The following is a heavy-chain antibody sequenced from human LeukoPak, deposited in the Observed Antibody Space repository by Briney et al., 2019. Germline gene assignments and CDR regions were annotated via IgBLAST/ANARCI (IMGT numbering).Heavy chain of an antibody. J-gene: IGHJ4*02. Sequence: PGGSLRLSCAASGFTFSSYWMSWVRQAPGEGLEWVANIKQDGSEKYYVDSVKGRFTISRDNAKNSLYLQMNSLRAEDTAVYYCARDRGTYYYDSSGLLDYWGQGTLVTVSS. CDR3: ARDRGTYYYDSSGLLDY. CDR1: GFTFSSYW. V-gene: IGHV3-7*01. CDR2: IKQDGSEK. D-gene: IGHD3-22*01.